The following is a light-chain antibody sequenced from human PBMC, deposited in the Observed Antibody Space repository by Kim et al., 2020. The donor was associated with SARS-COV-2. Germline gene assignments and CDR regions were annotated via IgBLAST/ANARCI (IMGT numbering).Light chain of an antibody. CDR2: GAS. J-gene: IGKJ2*01. V-gene: IGKV3-20*01. CDR1: QTVNANF. CDR3: QQHGATPSYA. Sequence: SPGERATLSCRASQTVNANFLAWYQKKPGQAPRVVIYGASSRPAGVPDRFVGSGSGTDFTLTINSVEAEDFAVYYCQQHGATPSYAFGQGNKLEIK.